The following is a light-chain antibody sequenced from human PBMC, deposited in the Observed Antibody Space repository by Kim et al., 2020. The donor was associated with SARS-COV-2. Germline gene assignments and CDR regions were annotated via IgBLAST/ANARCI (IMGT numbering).Light chain of an antibody. CDR3: QQFNNYPIT. J-gene: IGKJ5*01. CDR1: QGISSA. V-gene: IGKV1D-13*01. Sequence: AIQLTQSPSSLSASVGDRVTITCRTSQGISSAFAWYQQKPGKLPKLLISDASILESGVPSRFSGSGSGTDLTLTISSLQPEDFATYYCQQFNNYPITFGQGTRLEIK. CDR2: DAS.